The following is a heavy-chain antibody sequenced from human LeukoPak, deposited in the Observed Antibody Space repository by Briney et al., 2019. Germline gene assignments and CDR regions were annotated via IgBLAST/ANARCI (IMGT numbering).Heavy chain of an antibody. CDR2: IYYSGST. CDR3: ASSRSSSGWSLIDY. V-gene: IGHV4-59*01. Sequence: SETLSLTCTVSGGSINSYYWSWIRQPPGKGLEWVGYIYYSGSTNCKPSLKRRVTISVDTSKNQFSLKVSSVTAADTAVYYCASSRSSSGWSLIDYWGQGALVTVSS. J-gene: IGHJ4*02. CDR1: GGSINSYY. D-gene: IGHD6-19*01.